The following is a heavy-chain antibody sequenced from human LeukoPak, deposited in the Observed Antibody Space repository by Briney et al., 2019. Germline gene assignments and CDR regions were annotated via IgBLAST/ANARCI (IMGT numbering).Heavy chain of an antibody. V-gene: IGHV3-7*05. Sequence: GGSLRLSCAASGFTFSSYWMSWVRQAPGKGLEWVANIKQDGSEKYYVDSVKGRFTIPRDNAKNSLYLQMNSLRAEDTAVYYCARAFSGYYFDYWGQGTLVTVSS. CDR3: ARAFSGYYFDY. CDR1: GFTFSSYW. J-gene: IGHJ4*02. CDR2: IKQDGSEK. D-gene: IGHD5-12*01.